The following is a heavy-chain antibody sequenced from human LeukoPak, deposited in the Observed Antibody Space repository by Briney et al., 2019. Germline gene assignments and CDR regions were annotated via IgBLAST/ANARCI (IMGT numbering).Heavy chain of an antibody. CDR2: IYTSGST. J-gene: IGHJ3*02. CDR1: GGSISSGSYY. Sequence: SETLSLTCTVSGGSISSGSYYWSWIRQPAGKGLEWIVRIYTSGSTNYNPSLKSRVTMSLDTSKNQFSLKLSSVTAADTAVYFCARGPYSYDSSGAFDIWGQGTMVTVSS. CDR3: ARGPYSYDSSGAFDI. D-gene: IGHD3-22*01. V-gene: IGHV4-61*02.